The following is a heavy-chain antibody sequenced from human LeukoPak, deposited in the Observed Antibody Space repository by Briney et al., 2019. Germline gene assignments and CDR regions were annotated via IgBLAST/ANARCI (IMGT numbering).Heavy chain of an antibody. CDR1: GFTFSSYS. Sequence: GGSLRLSCAASGFTFSSYSMNWVRQAPGKGLEWVSSISSSSSYIYYADSVKGRFTISRDNAKNSLYLQMNSLRAEDTAVYYCAREEGSGYFGAFDIWGQGTMVTASS. CDR2: ISSSSSYI. J-gene: IGHJ3*02. D-gene: IGHD3-22*01. V-gene: IGHV3-21*01. CDR3: AREEGSGYFGAFDI.